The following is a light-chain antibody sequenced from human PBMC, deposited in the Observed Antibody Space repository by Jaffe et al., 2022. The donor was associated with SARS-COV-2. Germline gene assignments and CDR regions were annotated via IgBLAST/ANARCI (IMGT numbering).Light chain of an antibody. CDR1: GSNIGSNT. CDR3: AGWDDSLNGVV. J-gene: IGLJ3*02. V-gene: IGLV1-44*01. Sequence: QSVLTQPPSASGTPGQKVTISCSGRGSNIGSNTVNWYQQLPGTAPKVLIHSNNQRPSGVPDRFSGSKSGASASLAISGLQSEDEADYYCAGWDDSLNGVVFGGGTKLTVL. CDR2: SNN.